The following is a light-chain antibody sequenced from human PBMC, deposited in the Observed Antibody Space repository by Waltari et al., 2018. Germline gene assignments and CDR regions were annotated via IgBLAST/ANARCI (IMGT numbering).Light chain of an antibody. CDR3: QQYDNLPYT. J-gene: IGKJ2*01. V-gene: IGKV1-33*01. Sequence: DIQMTQSPSSLSASVGDRVTITCQASQDISNYLNWYQQKPGKAPNLLIYDESNLETGVPSRFSGSGSGTDFTFTISSLQPEDIATYYCQQYDNLPYTFGQGTKLEIK. CDR1: QDISNY. CDR2: DES.